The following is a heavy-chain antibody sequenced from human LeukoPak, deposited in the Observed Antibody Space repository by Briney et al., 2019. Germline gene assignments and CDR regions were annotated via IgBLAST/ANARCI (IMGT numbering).Heavy chain of an antibody. CDR2: MKQDGGEI. Sequence: GGCLRLSPGASVFRLRIYWITSGRETPPKGLECGSNMKQDGGEIHHMDSLKRRFTISRDNVKNTLYLQINSLRAEDTAVYYCASDCDYRDGGIHYHAIDVWGQGTMVTVSS. D-gene: IGHD2-15*01. CDR1: VFRLRIYW. V-gene: IGHV3-7*01. J-gene: IGHJ3*01. CDR3: ASDCDYRDGGIHYHAIDV.